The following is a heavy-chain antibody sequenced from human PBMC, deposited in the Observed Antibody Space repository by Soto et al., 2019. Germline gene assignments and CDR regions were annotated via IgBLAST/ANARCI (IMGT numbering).Heavy chain of an antibody. D-gene: IGHD3-9*01. V-gene: IGHV3-23*01. CDR1: GFTSAYHA. CDR2: ISSNGENT. CDR3: ARDEAPILTGYYSRFYFDY. J-gene: IGHJ4*02. Sequence: GGSLRLSCAASGFTSAYHAMNWVRQAPGKGLEWVSTISSNGENTHYADSVKGRFIISSDNSSNTVDLQMNSLRVEDTAVYYCARDEAPILTGYYSRFYFDYWGQGTLVTVSS.